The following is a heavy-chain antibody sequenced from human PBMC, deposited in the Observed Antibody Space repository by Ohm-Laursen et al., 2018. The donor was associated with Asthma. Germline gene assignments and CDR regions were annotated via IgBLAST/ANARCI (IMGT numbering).Heavy chain of an antibody. D-gene: IGHD2-15*01. Sequence: SETLSLTCAVYGGSFSGYYWSWIRQPPGKGLEWIGEINHSGSTNYNPSLKSRVTISVDTSKNQFSLKLSSVTAADTAVYYCAIASGYCSGGSCFYYYYGMDVWGQGTTVTVSS. CDR2: INHSGST. V-gene: IGHV4-34*01. CDR3: AIASGYCSGGSCFYYYYGMDV. J-gene: IGHJ6*02. CDR1: GGSFSGYY.